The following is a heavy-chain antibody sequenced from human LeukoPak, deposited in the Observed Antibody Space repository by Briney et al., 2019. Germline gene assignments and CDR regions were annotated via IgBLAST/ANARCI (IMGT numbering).Heavy chain of an antibody. J-gene: IGHJ4*02. D-gene: IGHD3-22*01. CDR1: GFTFGSYA. V-gene: IGHV3-23*01. Sequence: GGSLRLSCAASGFTFGSYAMSWVRQAPGKGLEWVSAISGSGGSTYYADSVKGRFTISRDNSKNTLYLQMNSLRAEDTAVYYCAKGITYYYDSSGYYLPRLFDYWGQGTLVTVSS. CDR3: AKGITYYYDSSGYYLPRLFDY. CDR2: ISGSGGST.